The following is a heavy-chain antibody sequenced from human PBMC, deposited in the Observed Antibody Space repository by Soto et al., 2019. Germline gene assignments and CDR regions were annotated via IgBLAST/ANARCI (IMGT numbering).Heavy chain of an antibody. J-gene: IGHJ4*02. D-gene: IGHD5-18*01. V-gene: IGHV3-30*18. CDR3: AKGPIGYSYGTIDY. Sequence: QVQLVESGGGVVQPGRSLRLSCAASGFTFSSYGMHWVRQAPGKGLEWVAVISYDGSNKYYADSVKGRFTISRDNSKNTLYLQMNSLRAEDTAVYYCAKGPIGYSYGTIDYWGQGTLVTVSS. CDR2: ISYDGSNK. CDR1: GFTFSSYG.